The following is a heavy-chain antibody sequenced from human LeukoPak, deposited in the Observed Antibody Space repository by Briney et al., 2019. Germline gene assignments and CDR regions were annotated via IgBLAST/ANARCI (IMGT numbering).Heavy chain of an antibody. D-gene: IGHD4-17*01. V-gene: IGHV4-34*01. CDR1: GGSFSGYY. CDR3: ARGLRLRGRTRGDY. J-gene: IGHJ4*02. CDR2: INHSGST. Sequence: SETLSLTCAVYGGSFSGYYWSWIRQPPGKGLEWIGEINHSGSTNYNPSLKSRVTISVDTSKNQFSLKPSSVTAADTAVYYCARGLRLRGRTRGDYWGQGTLVTVSS.